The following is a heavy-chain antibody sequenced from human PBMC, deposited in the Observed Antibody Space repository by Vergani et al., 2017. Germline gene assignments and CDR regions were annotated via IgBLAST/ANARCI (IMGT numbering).Heavy chain of an antibody. CDR3: ATAGAAFCGGASCYDFFDY. CDR2: ISPDGRTT. D-gene: IGHD2-15*01. Sequence: DVDLVESGGGFVQPGGSRRLSCAASGFSFRTFSMFWVRQPPGKGLAWVSKISPDGRTTEYADSVRGRFTISRDNSKNTLFLFMNTLRPEDTALYYCATAGAAFCGGASCYDFFDYWGQGTLVSVSS. J-gene: IGHJ4*02. CDR1: GFSFRTFS. V-gene: IGHV3-74*03.